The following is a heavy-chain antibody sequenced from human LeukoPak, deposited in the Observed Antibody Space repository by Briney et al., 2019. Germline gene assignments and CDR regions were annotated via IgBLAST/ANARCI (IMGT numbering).Heavy chain of an antibody. CDR2: ISSSSSYI. CDR1: GFTFSSYS. CDR3: ARDGLGNLFDY. V-gene: IGHV3-21*01. J-gene: IGHJ4*02. D-gene: IGHD7-27*01. Sequence: GGSLRLSCAASGFTFSSYSMKWVRRAPGKGLEWVSSISSSSSYIYYADSVKGRFTISRDNAKNSLYLQMNSLRAEDTAVYYCARDGLGNLFDYWGQGTLVTVSS.